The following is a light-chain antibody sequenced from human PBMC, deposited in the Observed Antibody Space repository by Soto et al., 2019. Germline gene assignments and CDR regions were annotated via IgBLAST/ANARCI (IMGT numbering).Light chain of an antibody. CDR3: QVWDTSSNHRVV. CDR2: YDS. CDR1: NIGIKT. J-gene: IGLJ2*01. Sequence: SYELTQPPSVSVAPGKTATITCGGNNIGIKTVNWYQQKPGQAPVLVVYYDSDRPSGIPERFSGSNSGNTATLTISRVEAGDEADYYCQVWDTSSNHRVVFGGGTKLTVL. V-gene: IGLV3-21*04.